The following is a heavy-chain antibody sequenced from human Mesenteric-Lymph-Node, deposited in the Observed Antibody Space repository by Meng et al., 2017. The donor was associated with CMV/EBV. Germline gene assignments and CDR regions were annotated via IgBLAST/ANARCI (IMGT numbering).Heavy chain of an antibody. D-gene: IGHD2-8*01. CDR3: ATGGGYCSNGVCSHFDY. CDR2: IYSGGSGT. Sequence: GESLKISCAASGLSFSDYSMSWVRQAPGKGLEWVSVIYSGGSGTFYADSVKGRFTISRDISKNTLYLQMNTLRADDTAIYFCATGGGYCSNGVCSHFDYWGQGTLVTVSS. CDR1: GLSFSDYS. J-gene: IGHJ4*02. V-gene: IGHV3-23*03.